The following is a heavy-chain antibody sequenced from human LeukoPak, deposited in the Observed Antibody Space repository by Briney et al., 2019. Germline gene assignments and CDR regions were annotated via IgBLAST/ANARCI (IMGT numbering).Heavy chain of an antibody. CDR3: ARQGGGFWYFDL. Sequence: SETLSLTCTVSGGSISSYYWSWIRQPPGKGLEWIGYIYYSGSTNYNPSLKSRVTISVDTSKNQFPLKLSSVTAADTAVYYCARQGGGFWYFDLWGRGTLVTVAS. V-gene: IGHV4-59*08. CDR2: IYYSGST. J-gene: IGHJ2*01. D-gene: IGHD6-25*01. CDR1: GGSISSYY.